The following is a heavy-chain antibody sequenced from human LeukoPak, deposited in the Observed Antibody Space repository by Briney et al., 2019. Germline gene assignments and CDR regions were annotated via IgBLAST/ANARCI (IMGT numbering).Heavy chain of an antibody. Sequence: TSETLSLTCTVSGGSISSSSYYWGWIRQPPGKGLEWIGSIYYSGSTYYNPSLKSQVTISVDTSKNQFSLKLSSVTAADTAVYYCARRRRTYYYDSSGYGYFDYWGQGTLVTVSS. J-gene: IGHJ4*02. CDR3: ARRRRTYYYDSSGYGYFDY. V-gene: IGHV4-39*01. CDR2: IYYSGST. D-gene: IGHD3-22*01. CDR1: GGSISSSSYY.